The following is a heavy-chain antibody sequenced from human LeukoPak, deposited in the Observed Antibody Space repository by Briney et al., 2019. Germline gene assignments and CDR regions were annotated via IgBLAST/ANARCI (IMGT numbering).Heavy chain of an antibody. V-gene: IGHV4-38-2*02. CDR1: GYSISSGYY. CDR2: IYHSGST. D-gene: IGHD5-18*01. CDR3: ARDSHTAMDY. Sequence: PSETLSLTCAVSGYSISSGYYWGWIRQPPGKGLGWIGSIYHSGSTYYNPSLKSRVTISVDTSKNQFSLKLSSVTAADTAVYYCARDSHTAMDYWGQGTLVTVSS. J-gene: IGHJ4*02.